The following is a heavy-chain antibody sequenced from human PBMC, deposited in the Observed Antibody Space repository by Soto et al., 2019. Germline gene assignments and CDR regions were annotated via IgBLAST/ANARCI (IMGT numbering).Heavy chain of an antibody. J-gene: IGHJ4*02. CDR2: ISYDGSNK. D-gene: IGHD3-10*01. CDR3: ARDWNPYGSGSYYGSTFDY. CDR1: GFTFSSYA. Sequence: QVQLVDSGGGVAQRGRSLRLSCAASGFTFSSYAMHWVRQAPGKGLEWVAVISYDGSNKFYADSVKGRFTISRDNSKNTLFLQMNSLRAEDTAVYYCARDWNPYGSGSYYGSTFDYWGQGTLVTVSS. V-gene: IGHV3-30-3*01.